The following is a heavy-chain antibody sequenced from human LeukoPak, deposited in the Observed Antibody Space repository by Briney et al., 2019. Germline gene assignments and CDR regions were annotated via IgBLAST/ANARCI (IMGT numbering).Heavy chain of an antibody. V-gene: IGHV3-48*03. Sequence: GGSLRLSCAASGFTFSSYEMDWVRQAPGKGLERVSYISSSGSTIYYADSVKGRFTISRDNAKNSLYLQMNSLRAEDTAVYYCASYGSGSYYRKHNWFDPWGQGTLVTVSS. CDR1: GFTFSSYE. CDR2: ISSSGSTI. CDR3: ASYGSGSYYRKHNWFDP. J-gene: IGHJ5*02. D-gene: IGHD3-10*01.